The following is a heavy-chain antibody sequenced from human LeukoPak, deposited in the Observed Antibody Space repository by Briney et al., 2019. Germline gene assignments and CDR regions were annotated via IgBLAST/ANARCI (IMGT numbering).Heavy chain of an antibody. CDR3: ARIGIYYYYYMDV. J-gene: IGHJ6*03. V-gene: IGHV5-51*01. Sequence: GESLKISCKGSGYRFTSYWIGWVRQMPGKGLEWMGIIYPGDSDTRYSPSFQGQVTISADKSISTAYLQWSSLKASDTAMYYCARIGIYYYYYMDVWGKGTTVTVSS. CDR2: IYPGDSDT. CDR1: GYRFTSYW.